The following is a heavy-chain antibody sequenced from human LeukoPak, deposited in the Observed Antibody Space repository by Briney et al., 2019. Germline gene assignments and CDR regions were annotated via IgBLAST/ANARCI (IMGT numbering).Heavy chain of an antibody. CDR3: ARDRDYYGSGSYYVGWFDP. V-gene: IGHV4-61*01. D-gene: IGHD3-10*01. Sequence: SETLSLTCAVSGYSISSGFYWGWIRQPPGEGLEWIGYIYYSGSTNYNPSLKSRVTISVDTSKNQFSLKLSSVTAADTAVYYCARDRDYYGSGSYYVGWFDPWGQGTLVTVSS. CDR1: GYSISSGFY. J-gene: IGHJ5*02. CDR2: IYYSGST.